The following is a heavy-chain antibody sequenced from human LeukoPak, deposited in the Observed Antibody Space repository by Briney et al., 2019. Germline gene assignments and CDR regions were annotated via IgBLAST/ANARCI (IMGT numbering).Heavy chain of an antibody. CDR3: AKGYYFDY. CDR2: ISYDGSNK. Sequence: GGSLRLSCAASGFTFSSYGMHWVRQAPGKGLEWVAVISYDGSNKYYADSVKGRFTISRDNSKNTLYLQMNSLRAEDTAVYYCAKGYYFDYWGQGTLVTVSS. CDR1: GFTFSSYG. V-gene: IGHV3-30*18. J-gene: IGHJ4*02.